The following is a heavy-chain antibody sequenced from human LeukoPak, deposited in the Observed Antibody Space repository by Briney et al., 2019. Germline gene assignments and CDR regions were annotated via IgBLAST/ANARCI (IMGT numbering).Heavy chain of an antibody. J-gene: IGHJ4*02. V-gene: IGHV1-18*04. CDR1: GYTFNYYG. D-gene: IGHD3-16*02. CDR2: ISAFNGLT. CDR3: ARDDGTGGYRFDL. Sequence: GASVKVSCKASGYTFNYYGVSWMRQAPGQGLEWMGWISAFNGLTKYTPKLQGRVTLTTDTSTSTAYMDLRNLRSDDTAVYYCARDDGTGGYRFDLWGQGTLVTVSS.